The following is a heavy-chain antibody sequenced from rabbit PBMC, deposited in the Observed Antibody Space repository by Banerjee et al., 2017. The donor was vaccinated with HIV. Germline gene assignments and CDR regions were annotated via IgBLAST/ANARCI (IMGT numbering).Heavy chain of an antibody. CDR1: GFSFSNSYY. J-gene: IGHJ6*01. Sequence: QSLEESGGGLVQPEGSLTLTCTASGFSFSNSYYMCWVRQAPGKGLEWIGCIWSGSIGNTYYASWAKGRFTISKTSSTTVTLQMTSLTAADTATYFCARDASSSFSTYGMDLWGQGTLVTVS. CDR2: IWSGSIGNT. CDR3: ARDASSSFSTYGMDL. D-gene: IGHD8-1*01. V-gene: IGHV1S40*01.